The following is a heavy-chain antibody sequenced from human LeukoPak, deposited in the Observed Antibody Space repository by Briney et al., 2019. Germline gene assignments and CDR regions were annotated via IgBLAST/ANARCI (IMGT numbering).Heavy chain of an antibody. J-gene: IGHJ6*03. CDR1: GFTFSSYA. D-gene: IGHD4-11*01. CDR3: ARDGVWSNYAITPLGYMDV. Sequence: GGSLRLSCAASGFTFSSYAMHWVRQAPGKGLEWVAVISYDGSNKYYADSVKGRFTISRDNSKNTLYLQMNSLRAEDTAVYYCARDGVWSNYAITPLGYMDVWGKGTTVTVSS. V-gene: IGHV3-30-3*01. CDR2: ISYDGSNK.